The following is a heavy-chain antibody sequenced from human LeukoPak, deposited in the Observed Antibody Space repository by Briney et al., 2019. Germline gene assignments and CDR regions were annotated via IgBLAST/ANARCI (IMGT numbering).Heavy chain of an antibody. Sequence: PGGSLRLSCAASGFTVSSNYMSWVRQAPGKGLEWVSVIYSGGSTYYADSVKGRFTISRDNSKNTLYLQMNSLRAEDTAVYYCARVPPLQELHYYYGMDVWGQGTTVTVSS. CDR3: ARVPPLQELHYYYGMDV. CDR1: GFTVSSNY. D-gene: IGHD1-7*01. V-gene: IGHV3-53*01. J-gene: IGHJ6*02. CDR2: IYSGGST.